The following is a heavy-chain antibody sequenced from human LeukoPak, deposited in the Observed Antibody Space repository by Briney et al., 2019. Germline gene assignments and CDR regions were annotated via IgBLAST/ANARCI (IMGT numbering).Heavy chain of an antibody. CDR1: GGSISGSSYY. D-gene: IGHD6-6*01. Sequence: SETLSLTCTVSGGSISGSSYYWGWIRQPPGKGLEWIGSIYYSGSTYYNPSLKSRVTISVDTSKNQFSLRLSSVTAADTAVYYCARGVARSSKFHFSYYFDYWGQGTLVTVSS. CDR2: IYYSGST. V-gene: IGHV4-39*07. J-gene: IGHJ4*02. CDR3: ARGVARSSKFHFSYYFDY.